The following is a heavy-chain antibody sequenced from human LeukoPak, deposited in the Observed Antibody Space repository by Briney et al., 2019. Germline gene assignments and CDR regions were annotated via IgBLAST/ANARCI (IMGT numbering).Heavy chain of an antibody. CDR3: AKDSPGRYQLLYRFGWFDP. V-gene: IGHV3-30*04. Sequence: PGGSLILSCAASGFSFSTYGMHWVRQAPGKGLEWVTLISHDGKIKCDADSVKGRFTISRDNSKNTLYLQMNSLRAEDTAVYYCAKDSPGRYQLLYRFGWFDPWGQGTLVTVSS. D-gene: IGHD2-2*02. CDR1: GFSFSTYG. J-gene: IGHJ5*02. CDR2: ISHDGKIK.